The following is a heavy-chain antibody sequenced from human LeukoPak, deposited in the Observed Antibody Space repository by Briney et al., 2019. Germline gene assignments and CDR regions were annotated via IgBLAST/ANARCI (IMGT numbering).Heavy chain of an antibody. Sequence: GGSLRLSCAASGLTFSNYWMHWVRPAAGRGLVWVLRINSDGSSTRYADSVKGRFTISRDNAKNTLYLQMNSLRSEDTAVYYCGRELDWLPTLDYWGQGTLVTVSS. V-gene: IGHV3-74*01. J-gene: IGHJ4*02. CDR3: GRELDWLPTLDY. CDR2: INSDGSST. D-gene: IGHD3-9*01. CDR1: GLTFSNYW.